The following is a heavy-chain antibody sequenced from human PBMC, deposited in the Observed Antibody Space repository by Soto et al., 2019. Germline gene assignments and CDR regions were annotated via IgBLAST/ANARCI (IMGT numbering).Heavy chain of an antibody. CDR1: GFTFSSYA. Sequence: QVQLVESGGGVVQPGRSLRLSCAASGFTFSSYAMHWVRQAPGKGLEWVAVISYDGSNKYYADSVKGRFTISRDNSKNTLYLQMNSLRAEDTAVYYCEFRSWPFDYWGQGTLVTVSS. J-gene: IGHJ4*02. V-gene: IGHV3-30-3*01. CDR2: ISYDGSNK. CDR3: EFRSWPFDY. D-gene: IGHD6-13*01.